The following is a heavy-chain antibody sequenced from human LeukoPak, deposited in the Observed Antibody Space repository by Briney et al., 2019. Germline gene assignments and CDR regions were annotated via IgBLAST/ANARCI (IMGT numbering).Heavy chain of an antibody. J-gene: IGHJ4*02. Sequence: ASETLSLTCAVYGGSFSGYYWSRIRQPPGKGLEWIGEINHSGSTNYNPSLKSRVTISVDTSKNQFSLKLSSVTAADTAVYYCARASVGTGTTYYFDYWGQGTLVTVTS. CDR1: GGSFSGYY. CDR2: INHSGST. CDR3: ARASVGTGTTYYFDY. D-gene: IGHD1-7*01. V-gene: IGHV4-34*01.